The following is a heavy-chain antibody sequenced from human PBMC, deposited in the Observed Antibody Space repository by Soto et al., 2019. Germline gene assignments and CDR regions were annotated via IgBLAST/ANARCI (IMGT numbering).Heavy chain of an antibody. V-gene: IGHV3-7*01. CDR3: ARDLRTGTTSLTLPRLYYMDV. CDR2: IKQDGSEK. Sequence: PGGSLRLSCAASGFTFSSYWMSWVRQAPGKGLEWVANIKQDGSEKYYVDSVKGRFTISRDNAKNSLYLQMNSLRAEDTAVYYCARDLRTGTTSLTLPRLYYMDVWGKGTTVTVSS. D-gene: IGHD1-7*01. CDR1: GFTFSSYW. J-gene: IGHJ6*03.